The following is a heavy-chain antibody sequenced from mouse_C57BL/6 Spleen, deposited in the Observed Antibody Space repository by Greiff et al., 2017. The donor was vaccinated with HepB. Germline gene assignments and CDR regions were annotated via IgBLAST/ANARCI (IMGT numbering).Heavy chain of an antibody. J-gene: IGHJ3*01. V-gene: IGHV1-55*01. D-gene: IGHD1-1*01. Sequence: QVQLKESGAELVKPGASVKMSCKASGYTFTSYWITWVKQRPGQGLEWIGDIYPGSGSTNYNEKFKSKATLTVDTSSSTAYMQLSSLTSEDSAVYYCARWGSSAWFAYWGQGTLVTVSA. CDR1: GYTFTSYW. CDR3: ARWGSSAWFAY. CDR2: IYPGSGST.